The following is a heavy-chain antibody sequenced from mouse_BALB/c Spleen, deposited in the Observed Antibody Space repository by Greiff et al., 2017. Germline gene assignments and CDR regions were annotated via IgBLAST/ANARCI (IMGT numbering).Heavy chain of an antibody. J-gene: IGHJ3*01. CDR1: GYTFTSYN. D-gene: IGHD2-14*01. CDR3: ARGYRYDRAWFAY. V-gene: IGHV1-12*01. CDR2: IYPGNGDT. Sequence: QVQLQQPGAELVKPGASVKMSCKASGYTFTSYNMHWVKQTPGQGPEWIGAIYPGNGDTSYNQKFKGKATLTADKSSSTAYMQLSSLTSEDSAVYYCARGYRYDRAWFAYWGQGTLVTVSA.